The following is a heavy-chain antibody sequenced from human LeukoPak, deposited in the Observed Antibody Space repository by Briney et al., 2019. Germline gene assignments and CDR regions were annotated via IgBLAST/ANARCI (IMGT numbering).Heavy chain of an antibody. D-gene: IGHD1-26*01. V-gene: IGHV1-46*01. J-gene: IGHJ4*02. CDR1: GYTFTSHD. CDR3: ARAWESIAGYYFDY. Sequence: GASVMVSCKASGYTFTSHDINWVRQATGQGLEWMGKINPSFNPGVDVTSYAQKFQGRVTMTRDISTNTVYMELSSLTSEDTAVYYCARAWESIAGYYFDYWGQGTLVTVSS. CDR2: INPSFNPGVDVT.